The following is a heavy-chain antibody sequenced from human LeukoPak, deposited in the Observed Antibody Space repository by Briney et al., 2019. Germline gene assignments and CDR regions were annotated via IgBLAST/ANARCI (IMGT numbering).Heavy chain of an antibody. V-gene: IGHV1-18*01. CDR1: GYTFTSYA. J-gene: IGHJ6*02. D-gene: IGHD5-18*01. CDR3: ARGYSYGSDYYYGMDV. CDR2: ISGYNGNT. Sequence: ASVNVSCKASGYTFTSYAISWVRQAPGQGLEWMGWISGYNGNTKYAQKVQGRVTMITDTSTSTAYMELRSLRSDDTAVYYCARGYSYGSDYYYGMDVWGQGTTVTVSS.